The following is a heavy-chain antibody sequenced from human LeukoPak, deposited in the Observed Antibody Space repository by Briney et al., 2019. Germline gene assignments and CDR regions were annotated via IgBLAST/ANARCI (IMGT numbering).Heavy chain of an antibody. CDR1: GFTFSDYY. J-gene: IGHJ4*02. D-gene: IGHD3-16*01. CDR2: ISSSSSYT. CDR3: ARVGDYHFDY. V-gene: IGHV3-11*06. Sequence: GSLRLSCAASGFTFSDYYMSWIRQAPGKGLEWVSYISSSSSYTNYADSVKGRFTISRDNAKNSQYLQMNSLRAEDTAVYYCARVGDYHFDYWGQGTLVTVSS.